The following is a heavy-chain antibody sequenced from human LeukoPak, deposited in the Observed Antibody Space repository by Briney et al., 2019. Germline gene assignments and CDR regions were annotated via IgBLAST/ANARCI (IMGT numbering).Heavy chain of an antibody. V-gene: IGHV4-59*05. CDR3: ARKGTRPNWYFDL. Sequence: PSETLSLTCTVSGGSISSYYWSWIRQPPGKGLEWIGSIYYSGSTYYNPSLKSRVTVSVDTSKNQFSLKLSSVTAADTAVYYCARKGTRPNWYFDLWGRGTLVTVSS. J-gene: IGHJ2*01. D-gene: IGHD6-6*01. CDR1: GGSISSYY. CDR2: IYYSGST.